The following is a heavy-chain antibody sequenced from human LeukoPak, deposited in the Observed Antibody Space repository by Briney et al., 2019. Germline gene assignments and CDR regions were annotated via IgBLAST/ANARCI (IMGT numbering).Heavy chain of an antibody. CDR1: GFTFSNYA. CDR2: ISTSGSPI. V-gene: IGHV3-48*03. Sequence: PGGSLRLSCSASGFTFSNYAMHWVRQAPGKGLEWVSYISTSGSPIYYADSVKGRFTISRDNAKNSLYLQMNSLRAEDTAVYYCARVGAGYSSGRPYYFDYWGQGTLVTVSS. CDR3: ARVGAGYSSGRPYYFDY. D-gene: IGHD6-19*01. J-gene: IGHJ4*02.